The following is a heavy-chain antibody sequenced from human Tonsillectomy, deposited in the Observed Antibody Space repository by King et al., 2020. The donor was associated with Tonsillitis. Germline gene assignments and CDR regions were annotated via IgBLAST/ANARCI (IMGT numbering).Heavy chain of an antibody. J-gene: IGHJ3*02. CDR2: IYWNDDK. V-gene: IGHV2-5*01. CDR3: AYRRPAGDDWRYGSFDI. D-gene: IGHD3-9*01. CDR1: GFSLSTSGVG. Sequence: TLKESGPTLVKPTQTLTLTCTFSGFSLSTSGVGVGWIRQPPGKALEWLARIYWNDDKRYRPSLKSRLTITKDTSKSQVVLTFTNMDPVDTATYYCAYRRPAGDDWRYGSFDIWGQGRMVTVSS.